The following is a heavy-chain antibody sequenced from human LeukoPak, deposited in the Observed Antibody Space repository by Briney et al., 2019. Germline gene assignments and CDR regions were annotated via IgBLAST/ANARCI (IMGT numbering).Heavy chain of an antibody. CDR1: GGSFSDYH. Sequence: SETLSPTCAVYGGSFSDYHWTWIRQSPGKRLEWIGQISHSGTTRYNPSFNSRVTMSVDTSKNQFSLKLTSVTAADTAIYYCARGAPGFWGQGTLVTVSS. J-gene: IGHJ4*02. CDR3: ARGAPGF. V-gene: IGHV4-34*01. CDR2: ISHSGTT.